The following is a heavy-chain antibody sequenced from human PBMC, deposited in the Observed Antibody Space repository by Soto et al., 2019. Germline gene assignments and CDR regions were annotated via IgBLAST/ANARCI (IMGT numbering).Heavy chain of an antibody. D-gene: IGHD3-10*01. V-gene: IGHV3-53*01. CDR3: ARDEWFGVSYGMDV. Sequence: EVQLLESGGDLIQPGGSLRLSCVASGITFGSRAMSWVRQAPGEGLEWVSVIYSGGSTYYADSVKGRFTISRDNSKNTLYLQMNSLRAEDTAVYYCARDEWFGVSYGMDVWGQGTTVTVSS. J-gene: IGHJ6*02. CDR2: IYSGGST. CDR1: GITFGSRA.